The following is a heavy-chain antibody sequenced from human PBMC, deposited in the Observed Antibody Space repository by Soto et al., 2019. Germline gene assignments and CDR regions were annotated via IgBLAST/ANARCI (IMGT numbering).Heavy chain of an antibody. D-gene: IGHD3-16*01. J-gene: IGHJ4*02. CDR3: AKWGMTTLSQRIPGFDY. Sequence: PGGSLRLSCAASGFTFSSYAMSWVRQAPGKGLEWVSAISGSGGSTYYADSVKGRFTISRDNSKNTLYLQMSSLRAEDTAVYYCAKWGMTTLSQRIPGFDYWGQGTLVTVSS. CDR1: GFTFSSYA. V-gene: IGHV3-23*01. CDR2: ISGSGGST.